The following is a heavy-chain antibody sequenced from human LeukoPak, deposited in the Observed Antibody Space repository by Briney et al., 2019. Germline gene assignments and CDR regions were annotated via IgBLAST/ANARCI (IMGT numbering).Heavy chain of an antibody. CDR2: MNPNSGNT. CDR3: ARGIHYDFWSGYYY. J-gene: IGHJ4*02. CDR1: GYTFTSYD. V-gene: IGHV1-8*03. D-gene: IGHD3-3*01. Sequence: ASVKVSCKASGYTFTSYDINWVRQATGQGLEWMGWMNPNSGNTGCAQKFQGRVTITRNTSISTAYMDLRSLRSEDTAVYYCARGIHYDFWSGYYYWGQGTLVTVSS.